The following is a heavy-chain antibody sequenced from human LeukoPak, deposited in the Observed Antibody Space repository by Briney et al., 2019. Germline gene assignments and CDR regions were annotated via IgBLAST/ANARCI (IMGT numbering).Heavy chain of an antibody. Sequence: SETLSLTCTVSGGSMSPYHWGWIRQPPGKGLEWTGYIYYSGSTNYNPSLNSRVTISVDTSKNQFSLKLSSVTAADTAVYYCARDRGFLEWLNEDWFDPWGQGTLVTVSS. CDR2: IYYSGST. V-gene: IGHV4-59*12. CDR3: ARDRGFLEWLNEDWFDP. J-gene: IGHJ5*02. D-gene: IGHD3-3*01. CDR1: GGSMSPYH.